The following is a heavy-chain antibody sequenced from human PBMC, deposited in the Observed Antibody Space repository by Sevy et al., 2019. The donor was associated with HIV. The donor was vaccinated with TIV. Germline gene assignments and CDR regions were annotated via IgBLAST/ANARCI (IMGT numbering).Heavy chain of an antibody. D-gene: IGHD6-19*01. CDR3: ARPLYSSGWDQFVS. CDR1: GFTFSNYW. CDR2: IKQDGINK. V-gene: IGHV3-7*01. Sequence: GGSLRLSCAASGFTFSNYWMSWVRQAPGKGLEWVANIKQDGINKYYVDSVKGRFTISRDNTKNSLYLQMNSLRDEDTAVYYCARPLYSSGWDQFVSWGQGTLVTVSS. J-gene: IGHJ4*02.